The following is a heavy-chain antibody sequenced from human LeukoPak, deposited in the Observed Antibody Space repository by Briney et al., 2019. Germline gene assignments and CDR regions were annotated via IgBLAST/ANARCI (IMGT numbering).Heavy chain of an antibody. CDR2: INHGGST. Sequence: SETLSLTCAVYGGSFSGYYWSWIRQPPGKGLEWIGEINHGGSTNYNPSLKSRVTISVDTSKNQFSLKPSSVTAADTAVYYCARLPATDYWGQGTLVTVSS. V-gene: IGHV4-34*01. CDR3: ARLPATDY. J-gene: IGHJ4*02. CDR1: GGSFSGYY. D-gene: IGHD2-2*01.